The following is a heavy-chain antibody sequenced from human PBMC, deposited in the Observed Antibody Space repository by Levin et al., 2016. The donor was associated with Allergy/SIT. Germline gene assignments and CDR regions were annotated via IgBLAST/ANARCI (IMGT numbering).Heavy chain of an antibody. CDR2: IHSGGTT. CDR1: GFTVSSNY. J-gene: IGHJ4*02. CDR3: ARGAGAAYFDY. V-gene: IGHV3-53*01. D-gene: IGHD2-15*01. Sequence: GESLKISCAASGFTVSSNYMTWVRQAPGKGLEWVSGIHSGGTTFYADSVWGRFTISRDDSKNTLYLQMNSLRAEDTAVFYCARGAGAAYFDYWGQGTLVTVSS.